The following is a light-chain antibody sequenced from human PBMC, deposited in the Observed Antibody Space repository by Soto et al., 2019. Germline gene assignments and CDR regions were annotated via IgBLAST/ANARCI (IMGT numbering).Light chain of an antibody. CDR1: QSISSW. V-gene: IGKV1-5*03. J-gene: IGKJ4*01. CDR3: QQYDSYPLT. CDR2: KTS. Sequence: DIQMTQSPSTLSASVGDRGTITCRASQSISSWLAWYQKKPGKAPNLLIYKTSSLESGVPSRFSGSGSGTEFTLTVNSLQPDDFATYYCQQYDSYPLTFGGGTKVDIK.